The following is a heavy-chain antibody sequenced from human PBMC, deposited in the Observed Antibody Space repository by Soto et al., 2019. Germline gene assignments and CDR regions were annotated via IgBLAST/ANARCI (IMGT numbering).Heavy chain of an antibody. CDR1: GYSFTSYW. Sequence: GESLKISYKGSGYSFTSYWIGWVRQMPGKGLEWMGIIYPGDSDTRYSPSFQGQVTHSADKSISTAYLQWSSLKASDTAMFFCARLYFGGDCYVFDIWGQGTMVPVSS. D-gene: IGHD2-21*01. V-gene: IGHV5-51*01. CDR2: IYPGDSDT. CDR3: ARLYFGGDCYVFDI. J-gene: IGHJ3*02.